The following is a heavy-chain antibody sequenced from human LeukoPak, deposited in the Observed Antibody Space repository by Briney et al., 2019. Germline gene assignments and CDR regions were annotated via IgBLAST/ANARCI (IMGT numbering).Heavy chain of an antibody. D-gene: IGHD3-22*01. CDR2: ISWNSGSI. CDR1: GFTFDGYA. V-gene: IGHV3-9*01. Sequence: GGSLRLSCAASGFTFDGYAMHWVRQAPGKGLEWVSGISWNSGSIGYADSVKGRFTISRDNAKNSLYLQMNSLRAEDTALYYCAKDHYDSSGYYYFDYWGQGTLVTVSS. CDR3: AKDHYDSSGYYYFDY. J-gene: IGHJ4*02.